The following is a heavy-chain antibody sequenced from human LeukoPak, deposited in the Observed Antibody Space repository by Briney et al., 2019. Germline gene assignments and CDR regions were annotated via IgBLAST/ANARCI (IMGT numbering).Heavy chain of an antibody. J-gene: IGHJ5*02. V-gene: IGHV1-2*02. CDR2: INPNSGGT. CDR1: GYTFTSYG. Sequence: GASVKVSCKASGYTFTSYGISWVRRAPGQGLEWMGWINPNSGGTNYAQKFQGRVTMTRDTSISTAYMELSRLRSDDTAVYYCARGGYSSSWWFDPWGQGTLVTVSS. CDR3: ARGGYSSSWWFDP. D-gene: IGHD6-13*01.